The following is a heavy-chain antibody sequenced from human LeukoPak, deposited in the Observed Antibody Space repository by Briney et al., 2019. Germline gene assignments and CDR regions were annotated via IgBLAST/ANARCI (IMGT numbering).Heavy chain of an antibody. V-gene: IGHV3-11*01. CDR3: ARMEGYCSGGSCYVHWFDP. D-gene: IGHD2-15*01. CDR1: GFTFSDYY. J-gene: IGHJ5*02. CDR2: ISSSGSTI. Sequence: GGSLGLSCAASGFTFSDYYMSWIRQAPGKGLEWVSYISSSGSTIYYADSVKGRFTISRDNAKNSLYLQMNSLRAEGTAVYYCARMEGYCSGGSCYVHWFDPWGQGTLVTVSS.